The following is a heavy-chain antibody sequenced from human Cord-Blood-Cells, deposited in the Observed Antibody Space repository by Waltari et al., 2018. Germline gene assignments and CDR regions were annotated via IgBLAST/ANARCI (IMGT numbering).Heavy chain of an antibody. D-gene: IGHD3-3*01. J-gene: IGHJ4*02. CDR2: ISGSGGST. CDR3: AKGPANYDFWSGYDY. CDR1: GFTFSSYA. Sequence: EVQLLESGGGLVQPGGSLSLSCAASGFTFSSYAMSWVRQAPGKGLEWVSAISGSGGSTYYADSVKGRFTISRDNSKNTLYLQMNSLRAEDTAVYYCAKGPANYDFWSGYDYWGQGTLVTVSS. V-gene: IGHV3-23*01.